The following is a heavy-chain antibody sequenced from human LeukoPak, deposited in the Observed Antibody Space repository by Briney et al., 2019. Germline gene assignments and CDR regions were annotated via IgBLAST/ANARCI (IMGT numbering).Heavy chain of an antibody. CDR2: ISISRSNI. D-gene: IGHD2-8*01. Sequence: GGSLRLSCAASGFIFSSYSMNWVRQAPGKGLEWVASISISRSNINYADSVKGRFTMSRDNARNSLYLQMNSLGAEDTAVYYCTRVGQSYSTSGQALDNWGQGTLVTVSS. V-gene: IGHV3-21*01. J-gene: IGHJ4*02. CDR3: TRVGQSYSTSGQALDN. CDR1: GFIFSSYS.